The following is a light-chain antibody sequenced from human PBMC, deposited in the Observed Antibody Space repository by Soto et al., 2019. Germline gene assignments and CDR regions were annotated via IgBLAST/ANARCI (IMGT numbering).Light chain of an antibody. J-gene: IGLJ3*02. CDR3: SSYAGSYTWV. CDR1: SSDVGGYDY. CDR2: EVY. V-gene: IGLV2-8*01. Sequence: QSALTRPPSASGSPGQSVTISCTGTSSDVGGYDYVSWYRQHPGRAPKLMIYEVYKRPSGVPDRLTGSKSGNTASLTVSGLQAEDEADYYCSSYAGSYTWVFGGGTKLTVL.